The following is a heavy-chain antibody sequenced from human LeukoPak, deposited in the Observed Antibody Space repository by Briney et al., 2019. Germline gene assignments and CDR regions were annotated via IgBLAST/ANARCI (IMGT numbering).Heavy chain of an antibody. Sequence: GGSLRLSCAASGFTFDDYAMHWVRQAPGKGLEWVSLISGDAGSTYYADSVKGRFTISRDDSKNSLYLQMNSLRTEDTAFYYCAKDIYRGLDMATRPDYWGQGTLVTVSS. CDR1: GFTFDDYA. CDR3: AKDIYRGLDMATRPDY. D-gene: IGHD5-24*01. CDR2: ISGDAGST. V-gene: IGHV3-43*02. J-gene: IGHJ4*02.